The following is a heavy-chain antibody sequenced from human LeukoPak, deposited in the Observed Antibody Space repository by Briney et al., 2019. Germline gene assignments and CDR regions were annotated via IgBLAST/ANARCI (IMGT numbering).Heavy chain of an antibody. CDR2: IYSGGST. CDR1: GFTFSSNY. J-gene: IGHJ2*01. D-gene: IGHD6-13*01. CDR3: ARDNRMGTSSSWPRRPRDQNWYFDL. Sequence: PGGSLRLSCAASGFTFSSNYMSWVRQAPGKGLEWVSVIYSGGSTYYADSVKGRFTISRDNSKNTLYLQMNSLRAEDTAVYYCARDNRMGTSSSWPRRPRDQNWYFDLWGRGTLVTVSS. V-gene: IGHV3-53*01.